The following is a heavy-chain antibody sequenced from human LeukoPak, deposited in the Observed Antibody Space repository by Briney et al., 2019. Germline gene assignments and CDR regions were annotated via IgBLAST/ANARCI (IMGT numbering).Heavy chain of an antibody. D-gene: IGHD2/OR15-2a*01. V-gene: IGHV1-2*02. CDR3: ARDWLGAEYY. CDR1: GYTFTVYY. CDR2: IYPNSGGT. J-gene: IGHJ4*02. Sequence: GASGKVSCKASGYTFTVYYLHWVRQAPGQGLEWMGWIYPNSGGTNYAQKFQGRVTMTRDTSISTAYMELSRLRSDDTAVYYCARDWLGAEYYWGQGTLVTVSS.